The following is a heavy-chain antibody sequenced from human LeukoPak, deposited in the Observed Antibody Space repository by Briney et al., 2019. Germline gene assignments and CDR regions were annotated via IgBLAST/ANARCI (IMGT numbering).Heavy chain of an antibody. J-gene: IGHJ4*02. CDR1: GFXFSNYW. Sequence: GGSLRLSCVASGFXFSNYWMSWVRQAPGRGLEWVANIRQDGSEKYYVDSVKGRFTISRDNAKNSLYLQMNSLRAEDTAVYYCAREKARCLDYWGQGTLVTVSS. V-gene: IGHV3-7*04. CDR3: AREKARCLDY. CDR2: IRQDGSEK. D-gene: IGHD4-17*01.